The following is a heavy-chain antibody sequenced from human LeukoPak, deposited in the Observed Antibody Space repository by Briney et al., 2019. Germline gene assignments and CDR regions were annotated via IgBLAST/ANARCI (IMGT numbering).Heavy chain of an antibody. Sequence: KPGGSLRLSCAASGFTFSSYSMNWVRQAPGKGLEWVSSISSSSSYIYYADSVKGRFTISRDNAKNSLYLQMNSLRAEDTAVYYCARDPGLGIAAAAHGNWFDPWGQGTLVTVSS. CDR2: ISSSSSYI. J-gene: IGHJ5*02. CDR1: GFTFSSYS. D-gene: IGHD6-13*01. CDR3: ARDPGLGIAAAAHGNWFDP. V-gene: IGHV3-21*01.